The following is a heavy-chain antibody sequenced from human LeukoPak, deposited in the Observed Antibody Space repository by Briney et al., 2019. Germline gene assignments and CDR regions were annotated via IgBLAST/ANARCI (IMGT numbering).Heavy chain of an antibody. CDR1: GFTFSSYA. D-gene: IGHD2-2*01. J-gene: IGHJ5*02. Sequence: GGSLRLSCAASGFTFSSYAMSWVRQAPGKGLEWVSVISGSGGSTYYADPVKGRFTISRDNSKNTLYLQMNSLRAEDTAVYYCVRVRYCSSTNCHGGWFDPWGQGTLVTVSS. V-gene: IGHV3-23*01. CDR3: VRVRYCSSTNCHGGWFDP. CDR2: ISGSGGST.